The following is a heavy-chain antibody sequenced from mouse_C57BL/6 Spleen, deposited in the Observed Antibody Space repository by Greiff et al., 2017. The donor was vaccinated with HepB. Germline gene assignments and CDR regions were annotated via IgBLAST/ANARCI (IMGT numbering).Heavy chain of an antibody. J-gene: IGHJ3*01. D-gene: IGHD1-1*02. CDR3: ARNYSGGFAY. Sequence: VKLVESGPGLVQPSQSLSITCKVSGFSLTSYGVHWVRQSPGKGLEWLGVIWSGGSTDYNAAFISRLSISKDNSKSQVFFKMNSLQADDTAIYYCARNYSGGFAYWGQGTLVTVSA. CDR1: GFSLTSYG. CDR2: IWSGGST. V-gene: IGHV2-2*01.